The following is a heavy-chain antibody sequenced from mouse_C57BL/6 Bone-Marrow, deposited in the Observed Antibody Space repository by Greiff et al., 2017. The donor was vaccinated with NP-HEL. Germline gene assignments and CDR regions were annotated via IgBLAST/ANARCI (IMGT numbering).Heavy chain of an antibody. V-gene: IGHV14-4*01. CDR3: TTVYGTSDY. Sequence: VQLQQSGAELVRPGASVKLSCTASGFNIKDDSMHWVKQRPEQGLEWIGWIDPENGYTESASKFQGKVTITADTSSNTPYLQISSLTSEDTAVYYCTTVYGTSDYWGQGTTLTVSS. CDR2: IDPENGYT. D-gene: IGHD1-1*01. J-gene: IGHJ2*01. CDR1: GFNIKDDS.